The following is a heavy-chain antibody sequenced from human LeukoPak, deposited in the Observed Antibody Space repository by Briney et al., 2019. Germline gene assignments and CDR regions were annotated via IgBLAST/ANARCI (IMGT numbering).Heavy chain of an antibody. J-gene: IGHJ4*02. Sequence: PSETLSLTCTVSGGSISSYYWSWIRQPPGKGLEWIGEINHSGSTNYNPSLKSRVTISVDTSKNQFSLKLSSVTAADTAVYYCARLEGGYYSHYFDYWGQGTLVTVSS. CDR3: ARLEGGYYSHYFDY. V-gene: IGHV4-34*01. D-gene: IGHD3-3*01. CDR1: GGSISSYY. CDR2: INHSGST.